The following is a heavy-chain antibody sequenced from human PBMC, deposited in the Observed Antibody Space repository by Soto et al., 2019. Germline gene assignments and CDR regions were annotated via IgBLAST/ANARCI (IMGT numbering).Heavy chain of an antibody. D-gene: IGHD3-22*01. J-gene: IGHJ4*02. CDR1: GYIFTRYA. Sequence: ASVKVSCKASGYIFTRYAIHWVRQAPGQRLEWMGWIDAGNGNTKYSPRLQGRVTITRDTSATTVYMELSSLRSEDTAVYYCARDRTHDSSGYYSYWGQGTLVTVSS. CDR2: IDAGNGNT. CDR3: ARDRTHDSSGYYSY. V-gene: IGHV1-3*01.